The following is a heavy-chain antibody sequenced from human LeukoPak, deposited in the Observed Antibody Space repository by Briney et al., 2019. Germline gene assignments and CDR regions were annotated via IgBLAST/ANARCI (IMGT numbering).Heavy chain of an antibody. CDR1: GGSITSYY. Sequence: SETLSLTCTASGGSITSYYWNWIRHRPGKGLEWIGCIYDSGSTKYNPSLKSRVTISVDTSKNQLSLKMSSVTAADTAVYYCARDAVATGIGAFDIWGQGTMVTVSS. V-gene: IGHV4-59*01. CDR3: ARDAVATGIGAFDI. J-gene: IGHJ3*02. CDR2: IYDSGST. D-gene: IGHD5-12*01.